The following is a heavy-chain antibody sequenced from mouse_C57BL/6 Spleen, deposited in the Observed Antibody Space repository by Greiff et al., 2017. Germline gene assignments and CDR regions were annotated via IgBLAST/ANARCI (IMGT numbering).Heavy chain of an antibody. CDR1: GSTFTDYY. V-gene: IGHV5-12*01. CDR3: ARHILAY. J-gene: IGHJ3*01. CDR2: ISNGGGST. Sequence: EVQLVESGGGLVQPGGSLKLSCAASGSTFTDYYMSWVRQIPEKRLEWVAYISNGGGSTSSPHPVKGRFSISRDNARNTLYLEMRRLKSEDTALYYCARHILAYWGEGSLVTVSA.